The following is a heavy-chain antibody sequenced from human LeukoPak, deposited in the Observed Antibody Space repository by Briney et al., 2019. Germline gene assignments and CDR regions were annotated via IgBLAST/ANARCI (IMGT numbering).Heavy chain of an antibody. Sequence: ASVKVSCKASGSAFRGYYIHWVRQAPGQGLEWMAWINPQSGGTKYAQKFQGRVTVTRDTSLTTAYMDLKRLTSVDTAVYFCARAVVITSGGIIGDYFDSRGQGTLVTVSS. D-gene: IGHD3-16*02. J-gene: IGHJ4*02. CDR2: INPQSGGT. CDR3: ARAVVITSGGIIGDYFDS. CDR1: GSAFRGYY. V-gene: IGHV1-2*02.